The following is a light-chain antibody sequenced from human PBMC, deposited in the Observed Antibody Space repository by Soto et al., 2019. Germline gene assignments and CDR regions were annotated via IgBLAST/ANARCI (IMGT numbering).Light chain of an antibody. CDR1: QSVLFSSNNKNY. Sequence: DIVMTQSPDSLAVSLGERATINCKSSQSVLFSSNNKNYLAWYQQKPGQPPKLLIYWASTRESGVPDRFSGSGSGTDFALTISCLQAEDVAVYYCQLYDTTPTFGGGTKVEIK. V-gene: IGKV4-1*01. CDR2: WAS. CDR3: QLYDTTPT. J-gene: IGKJ4*01.